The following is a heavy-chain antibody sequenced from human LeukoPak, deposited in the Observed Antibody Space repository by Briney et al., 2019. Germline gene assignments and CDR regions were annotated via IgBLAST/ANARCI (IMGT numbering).Heavy chain of an antibody. CDR1: GGSISSGDYY. Sequence: SETLSLTCTVSGGSISSGDYYWSWIRQPPGKGLGWIGYIYYSGSTYYNPSLKSRVTISVDTSKNQFSLKLSSVTAADTAVYYCAREWRLRGDWYFDLWGRGTLVTVSS. CDR3: AREWRLRGDWYFDL. V-gene: IGHV4-30-4*02. J-gene: IGHJ2*01. CDR2: IYYSGST. D-gene: IGHD6-25*01.